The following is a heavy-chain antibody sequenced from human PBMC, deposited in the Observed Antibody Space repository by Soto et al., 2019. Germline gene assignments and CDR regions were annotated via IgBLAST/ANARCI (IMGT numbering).Heavy chain of an antibody. D-gene: IGHD6-13*01. Sequence: GGSLRLSCAASGFTFSTYVMGWVRQAPGKGLEWVSATSGGGGSTYYADSAKGRFSISRDNSKNTLYLQMNSLRAEDTAVYYCAKYGSHWYMDFWGQGTLVTVSS. V-gene: IGHV3-23*01. J-gene: IGHJ4*02. CDR1: GFTFSTYV. CDR3: AKYGSHWYMDF. CDR2: TSGGGGST.